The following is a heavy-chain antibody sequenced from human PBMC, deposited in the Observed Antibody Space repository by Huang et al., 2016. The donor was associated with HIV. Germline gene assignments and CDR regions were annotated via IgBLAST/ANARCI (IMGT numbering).Heavy chain of an antibody. V-gene: IGHV1-69*01. CDR3: ATSTPMLGESGGWSGKVVITENVPYVD. CDR1: GDSFTSLP. Sequence: QVHLVQSGAEVKKHGSSVKVSCKASGDSFTSLPINWVRQAPGHGLEWMGGLVPMLVSANYATKFRGRVTISADESTSTSYMELSRLRSDDTAMYYCATSTPMLGESGGWSGKVVITENVPYVDWGQGTLVTVSS. D-gene: IGHD3-22*01. CDR2: LVPMLVSA. J-gene: IGHJ4*02.